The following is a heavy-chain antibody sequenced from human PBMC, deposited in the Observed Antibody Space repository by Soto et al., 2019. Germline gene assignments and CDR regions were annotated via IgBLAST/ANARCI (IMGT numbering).Heavy chain of an antibody. J-gene: IGHJ6*02. D-gene: IGHD6-13*01. CDR3: AKDLSSWYSPYYYYGMDV. Sequence: PGGSLRLSCAASGFTFSSYVMNWVRQAPGSGLEWVSGITASGGSTYYADSVKGRFTISRDNSKNTLYLQMNSLRAEDTAVYYCAKDLSSWYSPYYYYGMDVWGRGTTVTVSS. V-gene: IGHV3-23*01. CDR2: ITASGGST. CDR1: GFTFSSYV.